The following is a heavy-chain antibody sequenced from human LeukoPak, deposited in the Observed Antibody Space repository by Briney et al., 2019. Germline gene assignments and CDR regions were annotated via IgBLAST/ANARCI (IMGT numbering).Heavy chain of an antibody. V-gene: IGHV4-34*01. CDR3: ARGGGDIVVVPAASRSSCWFDP. J-gene: IGHJ5*02. CDR2: INHSGST. D-gene: IGHD2-2*01. Sequence: SETLSLTCAVYGGSFSGCYWSWIRQPPGKGLEWIGEINHSGSTNYNPSLKSRVTISVDTSKNQFSLKLSSVTAADTAVYYCARGGGDIVVVPAASRSSCWFDPWGQGTLVTVSS. CDR1: GGSFSGCY.